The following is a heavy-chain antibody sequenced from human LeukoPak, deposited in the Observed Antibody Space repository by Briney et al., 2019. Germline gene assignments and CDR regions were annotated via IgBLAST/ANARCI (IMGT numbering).Heavy chain of an antibody. D-gene: IGHD2-21*02. Sequence: GGSLRLSCAASGFTFSNAWMSWVRQAPGKGLEWVGRIKSKTDGGTTDYAAPVKGRFTISRDDSKNTLYLQMNSLKTEDTAVCYCTTGGVLAYCGGDCYSNYWGQGTLVTVSS. V-gene: IGHV3-15*01. CDR1: GFTFSNAW. CDR2: IKSKTDGGTT. J-gene: IGHJ4*02. CDR3: TTGGVLAYCGGDCYSNY.